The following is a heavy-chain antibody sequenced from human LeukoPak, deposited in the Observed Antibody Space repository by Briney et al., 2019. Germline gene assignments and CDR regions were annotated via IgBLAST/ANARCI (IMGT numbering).Heavy chain of an antibody. CDR2: INHSGST. CDR1: GGSFSGYY. J-gene: IGHJ1*01. D-gene: IGHD2-8*02. V-gene: IGHV4-34*10. Sequence: SETLSLTCAVYGGSFSGYYWSWIRQPPGKVLEWIGEINHSGSTNYNPSLESRVTVSLDSSKNQFSLNLASVTAADTAVYFCARYKPGGPALNHWGQGTLVTVSS. CDR3: ARYKPGGPALNH.